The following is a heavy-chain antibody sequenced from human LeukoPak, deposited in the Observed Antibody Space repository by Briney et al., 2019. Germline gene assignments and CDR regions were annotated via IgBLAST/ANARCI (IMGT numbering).Heavy chain of an antibody. D-gene: IGHD3-10*01. J-gene: IGHJ5*02. Sequence: SETLSLTCTVSGGSISSRSYYWGWIRQPPGKGLEWIGSIYYSGSTYYNPSLKSRVTISVDTSKNQFSLKLSSVTAADTAVYYCGMVRGVISFSHPLGWFDPWGQGTLVTVSS. V-gene: IGHV4-39*01. CDR2: IYYSGST. CDR3: GMVRGVISFSHPLGWFDP. CDR1: GGSISSRSYY.